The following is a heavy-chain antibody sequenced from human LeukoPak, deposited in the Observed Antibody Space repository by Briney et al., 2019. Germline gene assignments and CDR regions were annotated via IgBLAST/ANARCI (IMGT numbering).Heavy chain of an antibody. CDR1: GFTFSNAW. Sequence: GGSLRLSCAASGFTFSNAWMSWVRQAPGKGLEWVALISHDGSDKYYADSVKGRFPISRDNSKNMLYLQMNSLRIEDTAVYYCARNSDYYDYSPQSVWGQGTLVTVS. CDR3: ARNSDYYDYSPQSV. CDR2: ISHDGSDK. V-gene: IGHV3-30*03. J-gene: IGHJ4*02. D-gene: IGHD3-22*01.